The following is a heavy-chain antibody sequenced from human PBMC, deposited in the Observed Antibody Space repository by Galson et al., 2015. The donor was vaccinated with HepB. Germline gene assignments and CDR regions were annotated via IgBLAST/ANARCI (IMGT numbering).Heavy chain of an antibody. CDR1: GFTFSSYA. J-gene: IGHJ5*02. D-gene: IGHD2-2*01. V-gene: IGHV3-23*01. CDR3: AKVGGYCSSTSCYLWFDP. Sequence: SLRLSCAASGFTFSSYAMSWVRQAPGKGLEWVSAISGSGGSTYYADSVKGRFTISRDNSKNTLYLQMNSLRAEDTAVYYCAKVGGYCSSTSCYLWFDPWGQGTLVTVSS. CDR2: ISGSGGST.